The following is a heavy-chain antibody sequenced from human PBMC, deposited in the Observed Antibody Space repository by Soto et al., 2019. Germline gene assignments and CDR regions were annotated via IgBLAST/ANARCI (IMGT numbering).Heavy chain of an antibody. CDR3: AAADRTVVASYYYGLDV. CDR2: IVVGSGNT. V-gene: IGHV1-58*01. Sequence: SVKVSCKASGFTFTSSAVQWVRQARGQRLEWIGWIVVGSGNTIYAQKFQERVTITRDMSASTAYMQLSSLRSEDTAVYYCAAADRTVVASYYYGLDVWGQGTTVTVSS. CDR1: GFTFTSSA. D-gene: IGHD2-15*01. J-gene: IGHJ6*02.